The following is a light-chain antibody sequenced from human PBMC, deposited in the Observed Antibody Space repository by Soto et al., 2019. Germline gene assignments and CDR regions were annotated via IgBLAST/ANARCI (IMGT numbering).Light chain of an antibody. CDR3: SSYTSSSTWV. Sequence: QSALTQPASVSGSPGQSITISCTGTNNDVGAYNYVSWYKQHPGKAPKLMIYGVSNRPSGVSNRFSGSKSGNTASLTISGLQAEDEADYYCSSYTSSSTWVFGGGTKLTVL. CDR1: NNDVGAYNY. CDR2: GVS. J-gene: IGLJ3*02. V-gene: IGLV2-14*03.